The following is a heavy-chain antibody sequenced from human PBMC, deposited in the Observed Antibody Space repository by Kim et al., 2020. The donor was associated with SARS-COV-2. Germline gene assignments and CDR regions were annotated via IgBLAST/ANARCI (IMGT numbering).Heavy chain of an antibody. CDR1: GFTFSSYE. V-gene: IGHV3-48*03. D-gene: IGHD3-16*01. CDR3: ARGTAWGDY. CDR2: ISSSGSTI. J-gene: IGHJ4*02. Sequence: GGSLRLSCAVSGFTFSSYEMNWVRQAPGKGLEWVSYISSSGSTIYYADSVKGRFTISRDNAKNSLYLQMNSLRAEDTAVYYCARGTAWGDYWGQGTLVTVSS.